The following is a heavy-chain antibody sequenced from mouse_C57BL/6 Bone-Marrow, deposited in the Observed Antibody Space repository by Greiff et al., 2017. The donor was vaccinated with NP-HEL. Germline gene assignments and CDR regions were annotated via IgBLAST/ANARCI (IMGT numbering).Heavy chain of an antibody. CDR1: GFTFTSYW. D-gene: IGHD2-1*01. CDR3: EGNWFAY. CDR2: IDRADSYT. J-gene: IGHJ3*01. V-gene: IGHV1-69*01. Sequence: QVQLQQSGAGLVMPGASVKLSCKASGFTFTSYWMNWVRQSPGKGLEWIGEIDRADSYTNYNQKFKGKTTLNVDKSSSTVYMQLSSLTSEDCAVYYCEGNWFAYWGRGTMVTVSA.